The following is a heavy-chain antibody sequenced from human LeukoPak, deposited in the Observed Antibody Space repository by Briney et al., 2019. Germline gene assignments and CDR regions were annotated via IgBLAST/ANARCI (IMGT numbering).Heavy chain of an antibody. CDR3: ARNDYDSSAYYSDY. CDR2: IYTSGST. V-gene: IGHV4-61*02. D-gene: IGHD3-22*01. J-gene: IGHJ4*02. CDR1: GGSISSGSYY. Sequence: SQTLSLTCTVSGGSISSGSYYWSWIRQPAGKGLEWIGRIYTSGSTNYNPSLKSRVTISVDTSKNQFSLKLSSVTAADTTVYYCARNDYDSSAYYSDYWGQGTLVTVSS.